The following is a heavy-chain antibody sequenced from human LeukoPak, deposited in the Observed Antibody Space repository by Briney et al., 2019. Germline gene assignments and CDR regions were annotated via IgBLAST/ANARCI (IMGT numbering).Heavy chain of an antibody. J-gene: IGHJ4*02. CDR2: ISTYNGNT. D-gene: IGHD4-17*01. CDR3: ARDEDYGIFVNVDY. CDR1: GYSFVLYG. Sequence: ASVKVSCKASGYSFVLYGISWVRQAPGQGPEWMGWISTYNGNTKYAEKFQGRVTMTTDTPTSTAYMELRSLRSDDTAVYYCARDEDYGIFVNVDYWGQGTLVTVSS. V-gene: IGHV1-18*01.